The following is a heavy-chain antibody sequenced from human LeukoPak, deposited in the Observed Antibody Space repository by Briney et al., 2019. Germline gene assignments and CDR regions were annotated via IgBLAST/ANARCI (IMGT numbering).Heavy chain of an antibody. CDR3: ARDNYAGANWFDP. CDR2: IIPIFGTA. J-gene: IGHJ5*02. Sequence: RASVKVSCKASGGTFSSYAISWVRQAPGQGLEWMGGIIPIFGTANYAQKFQGRVTITTDEPTSTAYMELSSLRSEDTAVYYCARDNYAGANWFDPWGQGTLVTVSS. D-gene: IGHD1-7*01. CDR1: GGTFSSYA. V-gene: IGHV1-69*05.